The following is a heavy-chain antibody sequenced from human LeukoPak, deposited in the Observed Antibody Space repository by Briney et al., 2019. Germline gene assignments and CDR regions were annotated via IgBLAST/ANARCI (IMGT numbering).Heavy chain of an antibody. CDR1: GYTFTSYY. D-gene: IGHD2-8*01. J-gene: IGHJ6*02. CDR3: ARGSPLYCTNGVCDYGMDV. CDR2: INPSGGST. Sequence: ASVKVSCKASGYTFTSYYMHWVRQAPGQGLEWMGIINPSGGSTSYAQKFQGRVTMTRDTSTSTVYMELSSLRSEDTAVYCCARGSPLYCTNGVCDYGMDVWGQGTTVTVSS. V-gene: IGHV1-46*01.